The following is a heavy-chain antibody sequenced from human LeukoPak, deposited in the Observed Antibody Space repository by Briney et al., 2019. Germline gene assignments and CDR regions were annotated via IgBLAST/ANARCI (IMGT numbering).Heavy chain of an antibody. D-gene: IGHD3-10*01. J-gene: IGHJ4*02. CDR1: GYTFTSYY. V-gene: IGHV1-46*01. CDR2: INPSGGST. Sequence: GASVKVSCKASGYTFTSYYMHWVRQAPGQGLEWMGIINPSGGSTSYAQKFQGRVTMTRDTSTSTVHMELSSLRSEDTAVYYCARDSSHLPYYYGSGRADDYWGQGTLVTVSS. CDR3: ARDSSHLPYYYGSGRADDY.